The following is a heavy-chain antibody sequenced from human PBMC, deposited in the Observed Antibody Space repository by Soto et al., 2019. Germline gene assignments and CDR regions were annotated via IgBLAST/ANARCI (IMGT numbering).Heavy chain of an antibody. CDR2: INSDGSST. CDR3: ARALKSIAAPKFPYYYYGMDV. D-gene: IGHD6-6*01. J-gene: IGHJ6*02. Sequence: GSLRLSCAASGFTFSSYWMHWVRQAPGKGLVWVSRINSDGSSTSYADSVKGRFTISRDNAKNTLYLQMNSLRAEDTAVYYCARALKSIAAPKFPYYYYGMDVWGQGTTVTVSS. CDR1: GFTFSSYW. V-gene: IGHV3-74*01.